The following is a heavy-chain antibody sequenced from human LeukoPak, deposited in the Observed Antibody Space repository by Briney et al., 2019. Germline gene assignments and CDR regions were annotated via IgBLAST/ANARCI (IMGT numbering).Heavy chain of an antibody. V-gene: IGHV4-61*02. CDR3: AREKRGLGGGIVGATIDY. CDR2: IYTSGST. J-gene: IGHJ4*02. D-gene: IGHD1-26*01. CDR1: GGSISRGSYY. Sequence: SETLSFTGTVSGGSISRGSYYWSWIRQPAGKGLEWIGRIYTSGSTNYNPSLKSRVTISVDTSKNQFSLKLSSVTAADTAVYYCAREKRGLGGGIVGATIDYWGQGTLVTVSS.